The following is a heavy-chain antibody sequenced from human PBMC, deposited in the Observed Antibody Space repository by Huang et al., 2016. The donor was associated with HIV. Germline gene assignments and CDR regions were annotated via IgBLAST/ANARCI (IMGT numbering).Heavy chain of an antibody. J-gene: IGHJ3*02. V-gene: IGHV3-23*01. CDR2: ISGSGGCT. CDR3: AKVKYSGSRGGGFDI. Sequence: EAQLLESGGGLVQPGGSLRLSCAASGLTFPGYGMTWVGQAPGRGLEWVLSISGSGGCTYYADSVKGRFTISRDNAQNTLSLQMNSLRAEDTAIYYCAKVKYSGSRGGGFDIWGQGTLVTVSS. CDR1: GLTFPGYG. D-gene: IGHD1-26*01.